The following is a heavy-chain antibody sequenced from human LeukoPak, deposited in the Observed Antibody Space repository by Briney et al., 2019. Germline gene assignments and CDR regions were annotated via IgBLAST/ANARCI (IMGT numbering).Heavy chain of an antibody. J-gene: IGHJ4*02. Sequence: GRSLRLSCAASGFTLSSYGMHWVRQAPGKGLEWVAVISYDGSNKYYADSVKGRFTISRDNSKNTLYLQMNSLRAEDTAVYYCAKGSTVYYGPIDYWGQRALVTVSS. V-gene: IGHV3-30*18. CDR3: AKGSTVYYGPIDY. D-gene: IGHD4/OR15-4a*01. CDR1: GFTLSSYG. CDR2: ISYDGSNK.